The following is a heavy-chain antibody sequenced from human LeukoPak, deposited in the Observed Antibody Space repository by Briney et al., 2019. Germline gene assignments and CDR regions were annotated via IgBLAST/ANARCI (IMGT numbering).Heavy chain of an antibody. Sequence: SQTPSLTCTVSGDSISSAFYYWSWIRQHPGKGLEWIGYIYQSGTTYCNPSLKTRVTMSLDTSRNQFSLKLYSVTAADTAMYYCARNLGAVVTPGWAYDIWGQGTMVTVSS. J-gene: IGHJ3*02. V-gene: IGHV4-31*03. CDR2: IYQSGTT. D-gene: IGHD4-23*01. CDR1: GDSISSAFYY. CDR3: ARNLGAVVTPGWAYDI.